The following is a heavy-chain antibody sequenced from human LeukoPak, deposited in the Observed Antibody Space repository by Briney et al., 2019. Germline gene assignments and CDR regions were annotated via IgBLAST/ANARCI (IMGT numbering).Heavy chain of an antibody. Sequence: GGSLRLSCAASGFTFDDYAMHWVRQAPGKGLEWVSGISWNSGSIGYADPVKGRFTISRDNSKNTLYLQMNSLRAEDTAVYYCARELLLSVHALDFDSWGQGTLVTVSS. CDR2: ISWNSGSI. V-gene: IGHV3-9*01. D-gene: IGHD2-8*01. J-gene: IGHJ4*02. CDR3: ARELLLSVHALDFDS. CDR1: GFTFDDYA.